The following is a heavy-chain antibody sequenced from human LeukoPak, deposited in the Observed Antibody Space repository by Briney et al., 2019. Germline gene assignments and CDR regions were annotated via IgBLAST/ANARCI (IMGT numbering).Heavy chain of an antibody. CDR1: GFTFSSYW. Sequence: GGSLRLSCAASGFTFSSYWMSWVRQAPGKGLEWVANIKQDGSEKYYVDSVKGRFTISRDNAKHSLYLQMNSLRAEDTAVYYCARCPYYYDSSGYYYHFDYWGQGTLVTVSS. D-gene: IGHD3-22*01. CDR3: ARCPYYYDSSGYYYHFDY. V-gene: IGHV3-7*01. J-gene: IGHJ4*02. CDR2: IKQDGSEK.